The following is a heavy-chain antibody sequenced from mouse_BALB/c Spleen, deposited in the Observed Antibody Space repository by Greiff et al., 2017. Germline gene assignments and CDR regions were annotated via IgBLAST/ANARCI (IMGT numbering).Heavy chain of an antibody. CDR1: GYSFTSYW. D-gene: IGHD1-1*01. Sequence: QVQLQQPGAELVRPGASVKLSCKASGYSFTSYWMNWVKQRPGQGLEWIGMIHPSDSETRLNQKFKDKATLTVDKSSSTDYLQLSSPTSEDSAVYCCARRDLITTVGRHYCDYGGKGTTLTVS. V-gene: IGHV1S82*01. CDR2: IHPSDSET. CDR3: ARRDLITTVGRHYCDY. J-gene: IGHJ2*01.